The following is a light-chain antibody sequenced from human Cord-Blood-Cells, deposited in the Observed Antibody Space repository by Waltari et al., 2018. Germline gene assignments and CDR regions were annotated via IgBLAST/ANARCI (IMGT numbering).Light chain of an antibody. J-gene: IGLJ3*02. V-gene: IGLV2-11*01. CDR1: SSDVGGYNY. CDR3: CSYAGSYTLV. CDR2: DVS. Sequence: QSALTQPHSVSGSPGQSVTISCTGTSSDVGGYNYVSWYQQHPGKAPRLMIYDVSKRPSGVPDRFSGSKSGNTASLTISGLHAEDEADYYCCSYAGSYTLVFGGGTKLTVL.